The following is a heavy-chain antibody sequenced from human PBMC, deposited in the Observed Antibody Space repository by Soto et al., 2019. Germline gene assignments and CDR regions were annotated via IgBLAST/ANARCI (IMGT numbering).Heavy chain of an antibody. CDR1: GGSFSGYY. D-gene: IGHD3-3*01. CDR3: ARGLFTIFGVVTPPYYYYGMDV. J-gene: IGHJ6*02. V-gene: IGHV4-34*01. CDR2: INHSGST. Sequence: PETLSLTCAVYGGSFSGYYLSWIRHPPGKGLEWIGEINHSGSTSCNPSLKSRVTISVDTSKNQYSLKLSSVTAADTAVYYCARGLFTIFGVVTPPYYYYGMDVWGQWTTVTVSS.